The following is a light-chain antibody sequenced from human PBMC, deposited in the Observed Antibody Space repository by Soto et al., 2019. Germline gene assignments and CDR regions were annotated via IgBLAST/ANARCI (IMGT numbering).Light chain of an antibody. J-gene: IGLJ3*02. CDR3: VLSPGSLTWL. Sequence: QSVLTQPRSVSGSPGQSVTISCTATGSDVGDSSHVSWYQLHPGKAPKLMIYEVNNRPSGVPDRFSGSKSGSTASLTISGLQAEDEAEYYCVLSPGSLTWLFGGGTKLTVL. V-gene: IGLV2-11*01. CDR1: GSDVGDSSH. CDR2: EVN.